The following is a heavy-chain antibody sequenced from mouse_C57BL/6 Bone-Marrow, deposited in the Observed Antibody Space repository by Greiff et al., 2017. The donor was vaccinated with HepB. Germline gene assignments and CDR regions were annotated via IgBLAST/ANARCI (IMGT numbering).Heavy chain of an antibody. CDR3: ARTLFAY. CDR1: GYTFTSYW. CDR2: IYPGSGST. Sequence: QVQLQQPGAELVKPGASVKMSCKASGYTFTSYWITWVKQRPGQGLEWIGDIYPGSGSTNYNEKFKSKATLTVYTSSSTAYMQLSSLTSEDSAVYYCARTLFAYWGQGTLVTVSA. J-gene: IGHJ3*01. V-gene: IGHV1-55*01.